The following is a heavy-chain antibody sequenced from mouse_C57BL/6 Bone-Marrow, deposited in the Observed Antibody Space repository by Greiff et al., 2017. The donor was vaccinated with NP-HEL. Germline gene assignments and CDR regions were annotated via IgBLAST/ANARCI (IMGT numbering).Heavy chain of an antibody. CDR3: ARGYSSGFFDY. D-gene: IGHD3-2*02. CDR2: ISYDGSN. Sequence: EVQLQQSGPGLVKPSQSLSLTCSVTGYSITSGYYWNWIRQFPGNKLEWMGYISYDGSNNYNPSLKNRISITRDTSKNQFFLKLNSVTTEDTATYYCARGYSSGFFDYWGQGTTLTVSS. J-gene: IGHJ2*01. V-gene: IGHV3-6*01. CDR1: GYSITSGYY.